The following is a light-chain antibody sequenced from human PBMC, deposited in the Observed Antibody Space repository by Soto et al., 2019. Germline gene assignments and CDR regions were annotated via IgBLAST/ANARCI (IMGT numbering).Light chain of an antibody. CDR3: MQTAHWPYT. CDR1: QSLVYADGNTY. CDR2: KVF. Sequence: DVVLTQSPLSLHVTLGQSASISCTSSQSLVYADGNTYLNWLQQRPGQFPRRLFYKVFNRDSGVPDRFSGSASGSECTLTISRVEAEDIGVYYCMQTAHWPYTFGRGTKVDIK. J-gene: IGKJ2*01. V-gene: IGKV2-30*01.